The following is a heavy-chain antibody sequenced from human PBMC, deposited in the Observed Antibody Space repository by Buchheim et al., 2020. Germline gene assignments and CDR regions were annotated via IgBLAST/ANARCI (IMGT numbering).Heavy chain of an antibody. CDR2: IYHSGST. V-gene: IGHV4-30-2*01. D-gene: IGHD3-16*02. J-gene: IGHJ4*02. CDR1: GGSISSGGYS. Sequence: QLQLQESGSGLVKPSQTLSLTCAVSGGSISSGGYSWSWIRQPPGKGLEWIGYIYHSGSTYYNPSLKSRVIITVDRSKNQFSLKLNSVTAADTAVYYCARGELDDYVWGSYRPYYFDYWGQGTL. CDR3: ARGELDDYVWGSYRPYYFDY.